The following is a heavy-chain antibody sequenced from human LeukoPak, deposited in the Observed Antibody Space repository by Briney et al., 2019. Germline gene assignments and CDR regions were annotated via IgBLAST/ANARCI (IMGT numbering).Heavy chain of an antibody. V-gene: IGHV3-43*01. CDR2: ISWDGTST. J-gene: IGHJ3*01. CDR3: AKGPDSSLVGAFDL. D-gene: IGHD5-18*01. Sequence: GGSLRLSCEASEFPFDDYPLHWVRHAPGKGLEWVSLISWDGTSTYYGDSVKGRFTISRDNNKYSLYLQMNNLRPDDAASYYCAKGPDSSLVGAFDLWGQGTMVTVSS. CDR1: EFPFDDYP.